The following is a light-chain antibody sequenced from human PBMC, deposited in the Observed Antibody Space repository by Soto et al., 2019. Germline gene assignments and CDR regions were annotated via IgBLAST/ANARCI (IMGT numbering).Light chain of an antibody. Sequence: DIQMTQSPSTLSAFVGDRVTVTCRASQSVSNWLAWYQQKPGKALKLLIYKASSLESGVPSRFSGSGSETEFTLTISSLQPEDLATYYCQQYNSYSWTFGQGNKVEMK. J-gene: IGKJ1*01. CDR1: QSVSNW. CDR2: KAS. V-gene: IGKV1-5*03. CDR3: QQYNSYSWT.